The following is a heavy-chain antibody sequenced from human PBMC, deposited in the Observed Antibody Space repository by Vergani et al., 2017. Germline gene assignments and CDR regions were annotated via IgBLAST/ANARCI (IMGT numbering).Heavy chain of an antibody. CDR3: ARAGLYCSSTSCYSNWFDP. J-gene: IGHJ5*02. V-gene: IGHV4-59*01. D-gene: IGHD2-2*01. Sequence: QVQLQESGPGLVKPSETLSLTCTVSGGSISSYYWSWIRQPPGKGLEWIGYIYYSGSTNYNPSLKSRVTITVETSKTQFSLKLSSVTAADTAVYYCARAGLYCSSTSCYSNWFDPWGQGTLVTVSS. CDR2: IYYSGST. CDR1: GGSISSYY.